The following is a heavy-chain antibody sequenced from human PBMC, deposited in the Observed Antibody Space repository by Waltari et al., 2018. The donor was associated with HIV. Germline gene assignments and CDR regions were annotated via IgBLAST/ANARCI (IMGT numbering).Heavy chain of an antibody. J-gene: IGHJ4*02. CDR3: ARDGSGTYYADFFDS. D-gene: IGHD1-26*01. V-gene: IGHV3-48*02. Sequence: EVQLVESGGGSVQPGGSLRLSCAASGFMFWFVTRNWVRQAPGKGLEWISYISGRSTTIYYADSVKGRFTVSRDNADNSVYLEMNSLRDDDTAVYYCARDGSGTYYADFFDSWGQGTLVTVSS. CDR1: GFMFWFVT. CDR2: ISGRSTTI.